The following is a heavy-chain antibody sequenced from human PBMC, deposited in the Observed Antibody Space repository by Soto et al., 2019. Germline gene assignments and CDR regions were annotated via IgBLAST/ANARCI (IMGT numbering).Heavy chain of an antibody. CDR2: IYYSGST. J-gene: IGHJ4*02. D-gene: IGHD3-3*01. CDR1: VGSISSGDYY. CDR3: ARAKHWSGIDY. V-gene: IGHV4-30-4*01. Sequence: SETLSLTCTFSVGSISSGDYYWSWIRQPPGKGLEWIGYIYYSGSTYYNPSLKSRVTISVDTSKNQFSLKLSSVTAADTAVYYCARAKHWSGIDYWGQGTMVTVSS.